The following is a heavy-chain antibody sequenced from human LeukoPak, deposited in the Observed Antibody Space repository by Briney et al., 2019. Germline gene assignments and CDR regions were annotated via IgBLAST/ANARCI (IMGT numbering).Heavy chain of an antibody. Sequence: ASVKVSCKASGYTFTSYDINWGRQATGQGLEWMGWMNPNSGNTSYAQKFQGRVTMTRNTSISTAYMELSSLRSEDTAVYYCARGLQAAAGTIDYWGQGTLVTVSS. CDR2: MNPNSGNT. CDR1: GYTFTSYD. D-gene: IGHD6-13*01. CDR3: ARGLQAAAGTIDY. J-gene: IGHJ4*02. V-gene: IGHV1-8*01.